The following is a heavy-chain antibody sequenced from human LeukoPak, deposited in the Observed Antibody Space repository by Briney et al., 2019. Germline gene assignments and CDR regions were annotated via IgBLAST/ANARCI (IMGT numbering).Heavy chain of an antibody. CDR1: GGSISSGDYS. D-gene: IGHD3-22*01. Sequence: PSETQSLSCAVSGGSISSGDYSWSWIRQPPGKGLERIGYIYHSGSIYYNPSLKSRVTISVDRSKNQISLKLSSVTAADTAVYYCARGDSSGYYQNWFDPRGQGTLVTVSS. CDR2: IYHSGSI. CDR3: ARGDSSGYYQNWFDP. J-gene: IGHJ5*02. V-gene: IGHV4-30-2*01.